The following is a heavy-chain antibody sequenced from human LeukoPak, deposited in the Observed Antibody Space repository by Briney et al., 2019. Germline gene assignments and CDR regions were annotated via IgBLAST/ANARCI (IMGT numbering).Heavy chain of an antibody. J-gene: IGHJ4*02. CDR3: AREKSQYEY. V-gene: IGHV3-64*04. D-gene: IGHD2/OR15-2a*01. CDR2: ISSNGGST. Sequence: GGSLRLSCSASGFTFSSYAMYWVRQAPGKGLEYVSGISSNGGSTYYADSVKGRFTSSRDTSKNTLYLQMDSLRAEDTAVYYCAREKSQYEYWGQGTLVIVSS. CDR1: GFTFSSYA.